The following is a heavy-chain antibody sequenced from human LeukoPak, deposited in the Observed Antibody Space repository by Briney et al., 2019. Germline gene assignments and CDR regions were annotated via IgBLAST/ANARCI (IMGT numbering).Heavy chain of an antibody. V-gene: IGHV3-30*02. CDR2: IRSDSSNQ. Sequence: GGSLRLSCAASAFRFSSYGMHWVRQAPGKGPEWVAFIRSDSSNQYYADSVKGRFTISRDNSKNTLYLQMNSLRAEDTVVYYCAKVPLSSSGCDREYYFDYWGQGTLVTVSS. D-gene: IGHD6-19*01. CDR3: AKVPLSSSGCDREYYFDY. CDR1: AFRFSSYG. J-gene: IGHJ4*02.